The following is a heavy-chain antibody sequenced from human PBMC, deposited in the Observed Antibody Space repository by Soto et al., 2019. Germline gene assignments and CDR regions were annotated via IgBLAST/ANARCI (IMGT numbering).Heavy chain of an antibody. CDR1: GFTFDDYT. J-gene: IGHJ5*02. CDR2: ISWDGGST. CDR3: AKDSAVSGGVIPPNPTKGGFDP. V-gene: IGHV3-43*01. D-gene: IGHD3-10*01. Sequence: EVQLVESGGVVVQPGGSLRLSCAASGFTFDDYTMHWVRQAPGKGLEWVSLISWDGGSTYYADSVKGRFTISRDNSKNSLYLQMNSLRTEDTALYYCAKDSAVSGGVIPPNPTKGGFDPWVQGTLVTVSS.